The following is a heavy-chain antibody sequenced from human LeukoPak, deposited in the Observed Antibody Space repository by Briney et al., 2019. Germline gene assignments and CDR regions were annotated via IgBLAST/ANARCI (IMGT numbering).Heavy chain of an antibody. D-gene: IGHD2-2*01. CDR3: ARQRNTVLVAGAMGGAFFDH. V-gene: IGHV4-39*01. CDR2: IYYSGNT. Sequence: RTSETLSLTCTVSGGSISINTYSWGWIRQPPGKGLEWIGSIYYSGNTYYNPSLKSRVTISVDTSKNQFSLRLSSVTAADTTVYYCARQRNTVLVAGAMGGAFFDHWGQGTLVTVSS. J-gene: IGHJ4*02. CDR1: GGSISINTYS.